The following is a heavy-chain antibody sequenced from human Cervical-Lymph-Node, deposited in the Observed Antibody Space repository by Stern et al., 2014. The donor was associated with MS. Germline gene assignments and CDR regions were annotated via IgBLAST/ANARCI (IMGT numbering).Heavy chain of an antibody. Sequence: VQLVESGAKMKKPGASVKVSCKASGYAFTGFFIHWVRQVPGQGLEWMGRLNPNSDDPTYAQNFQDRVTLTRDTSISTADLELSRLTSADTAVYYCAREATRIIVGIDYWGQGTQVTVSS. J-gene: IGHJ4*02. CDR1: GYAFTGFF. CDR2: LNPNSDDP. V-gene: IGHV1-2*06. D-gene: IGHD2/OR15-2a*01. CDR3: AREATRIIVGIDY.